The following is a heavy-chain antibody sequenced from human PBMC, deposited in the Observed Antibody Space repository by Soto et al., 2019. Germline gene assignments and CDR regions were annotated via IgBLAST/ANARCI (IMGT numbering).Heavy chain of an antibody. D-gene: IGHD2-2*01. CDR1: GDTFSSFA. Sequence: QVLLVQSGAEVKKPGSSVKVSCKSSGDTFSSFAISWVRLVPGQGLEWMGVIIPMFSAPTYAQTFQGRVSITADESTRTAYMELSSLRSEDTAIYYCARDRVRRGNAYYYGMDVWGQGTTVTVSS. V-gene: IGHV1-69*12. CDR3: ARDRVRRGNAYYYGMDV. J-gene: IGHJ6*02. CDR2: IIPMFSAP.